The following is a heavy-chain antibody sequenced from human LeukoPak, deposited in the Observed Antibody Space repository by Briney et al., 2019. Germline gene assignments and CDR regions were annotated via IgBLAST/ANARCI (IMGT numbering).Heavy chain of an antibody. V-gene: IGHV1-2*02. CDR1: GYTFTGYY. Sequence: GASVKVSCKASGYTFTGYYMHWVRQAPGQGLEWMGWINPNSGGTSYAQKFQGRVTMTRDTSISTAYMELSRLRSDDTAVYYCARAYCSSTSCNFDYWGQGTLVAVSS. D-gene: IGHD2-2*01. CDR3: ARAYCSSTSCNFDY. J-gene: IGHJ4*02. CDR2: INPNSGGT.